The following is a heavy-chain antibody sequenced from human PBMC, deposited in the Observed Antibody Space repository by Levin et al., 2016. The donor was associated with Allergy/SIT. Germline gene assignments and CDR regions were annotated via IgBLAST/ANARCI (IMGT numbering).Heavy chain of an antibody. J-gene: IGHJ4*02. Sequence: VRQMPGKGLEWMGRIDPSDSYTNYSPSFQGHVTISADKSISTAYLQWSSLKASDTAMYYCARHTGWGDYFDYWGQGTLVTVSS. V-gene: IGHV5-10-1*01. D-gene: IGHD3-10*01. CDR3: ARHTGWGDYFDY. CDR2: IDPSDSYT.